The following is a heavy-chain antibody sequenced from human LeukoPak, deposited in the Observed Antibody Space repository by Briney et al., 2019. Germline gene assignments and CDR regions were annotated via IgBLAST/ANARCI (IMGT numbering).Heavy chain of an antibody. CDR2: IYYSGST. V-gene: IGHV4-39*07. CDR1: GGSISSSSYY. J-gene: IGHJ4*02. Sequence: SETLSLTCTVSGGSISSSSYYWGWIRQPPGKGPEWIGSIYYSGSTYYNPSLKSRVTISVDTSKNQFSLKLSSVTAADTAVYYCAREVPYYYDSSGTDYWGQGTLVTVSS. CDR3: AREVPYYYDSSGTDY. D-gene: IGHD3-22*01.